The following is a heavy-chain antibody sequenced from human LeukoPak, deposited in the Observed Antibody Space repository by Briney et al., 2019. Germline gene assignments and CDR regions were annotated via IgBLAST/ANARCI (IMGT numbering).Heavy chain of an antibody. J-gene: IGHJ4*02. Sequence: SETLSLTCTVSGGSISSSSYYWGWIRQPPGKGLEWIGSIYYSGSTYYNPSLKSRVTISVDTSKNQFSLKLSSVTAADTAVYYCARFHYDSSGYYLPWDYWGQGTLVTVSS. CDR1: GGSISSSSYY. V-gene: IGHV4-39*07. CDR3: ARFHYDSSGYYLPWDY. D-gene: IGHD3-22*01. CDR2: IYYSGST.